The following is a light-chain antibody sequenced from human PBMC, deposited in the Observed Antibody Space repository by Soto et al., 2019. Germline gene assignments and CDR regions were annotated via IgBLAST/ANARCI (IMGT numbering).Light chain of an antibody. CDR2: VAS. CDR3: QQGSTYPT. V-gene: IGKV1-39*01. CDR1: QSVSNY. Sequence: IQMTQSPSSLSGSVGDKVTITCRAGQSVSNYVNWYQHKPGKPPNLLIYVASSLQSGVPSRFSGSGSGTDFTLTISSLQPEDVATYYCQQGSTYPTFGGGTKVEIK. J-gene: IGKJ4*01.